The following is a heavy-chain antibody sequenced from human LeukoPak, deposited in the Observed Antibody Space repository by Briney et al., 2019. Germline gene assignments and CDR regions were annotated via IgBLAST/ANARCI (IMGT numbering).Heavy chain of an antibody. D-gene: IGHD6-13*01. Sequence: SETLSLTRTVSGGSISSYYSSWIRQPAGKGLEWIGRIYTSGSTNYNPSLKSRVTMSVDTSKNQFSLKLSSVTAADTAVYYCAREVRAYSSSWYVFDYWGQGTLVTVSS. CDR1: GGSISSYY. CDR2: IYTSGST. J-gene: IGHJ4*02. V-gene: IGHV4-4*07. CDR3: AREVRAYSSSWYVFDY.